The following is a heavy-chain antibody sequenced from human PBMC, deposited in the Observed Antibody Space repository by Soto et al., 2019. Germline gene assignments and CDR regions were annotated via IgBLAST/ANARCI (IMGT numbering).Heavy chain of an antibody. J-gene: IGHJ3*02. D-gene: IGHD3-3*01. CDR2: ISGSGGST. CDR3: AKSRNRITIFGPPPHHDAFDI. V-gene: IGHV3-23*01. Sequence: PGGSLRLSCAASGFTFSSYAMSWVRQAPGKGLEWVSAISGSGGSTYYADSVKGRFTISRDNSKNTLYLQMNSLRAEDTAVYYCAKSRNRITIFGPPPHHDAFDIWGQGTMVTVSS. CDR1: GFTFSSYA.